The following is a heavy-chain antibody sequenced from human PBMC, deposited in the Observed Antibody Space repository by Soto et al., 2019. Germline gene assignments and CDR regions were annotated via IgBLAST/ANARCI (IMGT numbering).Heavy chain of an antibody. Sequence: QVQLVQSGAEVKKPGSSVKVSCKTSGGTFDNYAINWVRQAPGQGLEWMGGIIPIFGALNYAQKFQGRVTITADKSTRTAYMALGSLTSEDTAVYYCARRAVAPAPIGYFHYHLDVWGQGTTVTVSS. CDR2: IIPIFGAL. V-gene: IGHV1-69*06. CDR3: ARRAVAPAPIGYFHYHLDV. CDR1: GGTFDNYA. D-gene: IGHD2-2*02. J-gene: IGHJ6*02.